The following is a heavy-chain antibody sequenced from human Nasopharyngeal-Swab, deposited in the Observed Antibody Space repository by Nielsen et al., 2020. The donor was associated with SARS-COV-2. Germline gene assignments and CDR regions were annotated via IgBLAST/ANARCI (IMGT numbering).Heavy chain of an antibody. J-gene: IGHJ4*02. CDR2: IKQDGSEK. Sequence: GESLKISCAASGFTFSSYWMSWVRQAPGKGLEWVANIKQDGSEKYYVDSVKGRFTISRGNAKNSLYLQMNSLRAEDTAVYYCARDPGFGYYYDSSGYYDYWGQGTLVTVSS. CDR1: GFTFSSYW. CDR3: ARDPGFGYYYDSSGYYDY. D-gene: IGHD3-22*01. V-gene: IGHV3-7*01.